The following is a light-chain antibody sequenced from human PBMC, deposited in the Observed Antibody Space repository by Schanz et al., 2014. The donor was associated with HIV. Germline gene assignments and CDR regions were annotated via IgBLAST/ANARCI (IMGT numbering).Light chain of an antibody. Sequence: QSALTQPASASGSPGQSVTISCTGTRSDIGNYDFVSWYQQHPGQAPKLIIYEVTKRPSGVPARFSGSKSDNTASLTVSGLQADDEADYYCGSYGGSDNMVFGGGTKVTVL. CDR3: GSYGGSDNMV. CDR1: RSDIGNYDF. V-gene: IGLV2-8*01. CDR2: EVT. J-gene: IGLJ3*02.